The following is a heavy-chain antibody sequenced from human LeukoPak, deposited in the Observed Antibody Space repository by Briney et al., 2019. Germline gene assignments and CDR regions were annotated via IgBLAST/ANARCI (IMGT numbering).Heavy chain of an antibody. CDR3: AKPMVRGVIYALDI. CDR2: MCYSGST. CDR1: GGSISSYY. V-gene: IGHV4-59*01. Sequence: SETLSLTCTVSGGSISSYYWSWIRQPPGKGLEWIGYMCYSGSTNYNPSLKSRVTISVDTSKNQFSLKLSSVTAADTAVYYCAKPMVRGVIYALDIWGQGTMVTVSS. D-gene: IGHD3-10*01. J-gene: IGHJ3*02.